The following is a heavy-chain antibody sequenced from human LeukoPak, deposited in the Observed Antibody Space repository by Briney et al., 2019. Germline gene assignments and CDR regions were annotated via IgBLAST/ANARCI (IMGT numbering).Heavy chain of an antibody. J-gene: IGHJ4*02. V-gene: IGHV3-7*02. Sequence: GGSLRLSCVASGFTFTSYWMSWVRQTPGKGLEWVAHLNQDGSERYYVDSVKGRFTISRENVKNSLYLQMNSLRAEDTAVYYCASSLRSSGWSNYFDHWGQGTLVTVSS. CDR3: ASSLRSSGWSNYFDH. D-gene: IGHD6-19*01. CDR1: GFTFTSYW. CDR2: LNQDGSER.